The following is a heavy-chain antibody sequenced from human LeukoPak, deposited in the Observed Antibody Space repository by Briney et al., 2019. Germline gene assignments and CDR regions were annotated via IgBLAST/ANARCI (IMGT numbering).Heavy chain of an antibody. CDR3: ARDRTPHYYDSSGYLFDY. D-gene: IGHD3-22*01. V-gene: IGHV1-46*01. Sequence: VASVKVSCKASGYTVTSYYMHWVRQAPGQGLEWMGIINPSGGSTSYAQKFQGRVTMTRDTSTSTVYMELSSLRSEDTAVYYCARDRTPHYYDSSGYLFDYWGQGTLVTVSS. CDR2: INPSGGST. CDR1: GYTVTSYY. J-gene: IGHJ4*02.